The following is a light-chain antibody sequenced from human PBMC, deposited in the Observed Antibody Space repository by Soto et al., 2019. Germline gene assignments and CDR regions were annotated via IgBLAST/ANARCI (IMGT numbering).Light chain of an antibody. CDR3: QQYNHWPLT. Sequence: EEVMTQSPATLSASPGERATLSCRTSQNIRSDLAWYQQKPGQAPRLLIYGASARATGIPARFSGSGSGTDFTLTISSLQSEDFAVDYCQQYNHWPLTFGGGTKVEIK. CDR2: GAS. V-gene: IGKV3-15*01. CDR1: QNIRSD. J-gene: IGKJ4*01.